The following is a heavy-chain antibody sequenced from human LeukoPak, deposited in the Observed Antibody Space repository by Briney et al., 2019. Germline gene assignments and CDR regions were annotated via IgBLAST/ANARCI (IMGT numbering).Heavy chain of an antibody. CDR2: IRYDGSNK. CDR1: GFTFSSYG. Sequence: PGGSLRLSCAASGFTFSSYGMHWVRQAPGKGLEWVAFIRYDGSNKYYADSVKGRFTISRDNSKNTLYLQMNSLRGEDTAVYYCAKDGLGVVPAARSPDLDYWGQGTLVTVSS. D-gene: IGHD2-2*01. J-gene: IGHJ4*02. V-gene: IGHV3-30*02. CDR3: AKDGLGVVPAARSPDLDY.